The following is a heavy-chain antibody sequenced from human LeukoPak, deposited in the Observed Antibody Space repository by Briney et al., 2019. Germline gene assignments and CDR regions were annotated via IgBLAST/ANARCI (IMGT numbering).Heavy chain of an antibody. CDR2: INHSGST. J-gene: IGHJ4*02. D-gene: IGHD1-1*01. V-gene: IGHV4-34*01. CDR1: GGSSSGYY. Sequence: SETLSLTCAVYGGSSSGYYWSWIRQPPGKGLEWIGEINHSGSTNYNPSLKSRVTISVDTSKNQFSLKLSSVTAADTAVYYCARGLRGTFDYWGQGTLVTVSS. CDR3: ARGLRGTFDY.